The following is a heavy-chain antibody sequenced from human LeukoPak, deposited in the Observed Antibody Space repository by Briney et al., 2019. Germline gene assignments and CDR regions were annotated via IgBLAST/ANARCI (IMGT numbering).Heavy chain of an antibody. CDR3: ARGYGSGSGRYYYYMDV. V-gene: IGHV4-59*01. CDR1: GGSISSYY. CDR2: IYYSGST. J-gene: IGHJ6*03. Sequence: PSETLSLTCTVSGGSISSYYWSWIRQPPGKGLEWIGYIYYSGSTNYNPSLKSRVTISVDTSKNQFSLKLSSVTAADTAVYYCARGYGSGSGRYYYYMDVWGKGTTVTISS. D-gene: IGHD3-10*01.